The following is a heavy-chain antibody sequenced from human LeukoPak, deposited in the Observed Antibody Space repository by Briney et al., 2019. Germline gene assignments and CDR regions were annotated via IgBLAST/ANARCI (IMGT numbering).Heavy chain of an antibody. J-gene: IGHJ4*02. CDR1: GYSISSGYY. Sequence: SETLSLTCAVSGYSISSGYYWGWLRQPPGKGLEWIVSSYHSGSTYYNPSLKSRVTISVDTSKNQFSLKLSSVTAADTAVYYCARLTGYCSSTSCYYFDYWGQGTLVTVSS. CDR3: ARLTGYCSSTSCYYFDY. V-gene: IGHV4-38-2*01. D-gene: IGHD2-2*01. CDR2: SYHSGST.